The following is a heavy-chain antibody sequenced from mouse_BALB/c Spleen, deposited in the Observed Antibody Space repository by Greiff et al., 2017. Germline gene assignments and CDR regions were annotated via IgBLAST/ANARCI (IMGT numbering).Heavy chain of an antibody. V-gene: IGHV14-3*02. J-gene: IGHJ2*01. CDR2: IDPANGNT. CDR3: ARESDGNYYFDY. CDR1: GFNIKDNY. D-gene: IGHD2-1*01. Sequence: EVKLMESGAELVKPGASVKLSCTASGFNIKDNYMHWVKQRPEQGLEWIGRIDPANGNTKYDPKFQGKATLTADTSSNAAYMQLSSLKSEDTAVYYCARESDGNYYFDYWGQGTTLTVSS.